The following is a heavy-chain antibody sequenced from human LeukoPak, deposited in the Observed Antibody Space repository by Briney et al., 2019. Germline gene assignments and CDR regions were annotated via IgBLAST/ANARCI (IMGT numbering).Heavy chain of an antibody. V-gene: IGHV1-18*01. J-gene: IGHJ4*02. CDR2: ISAYNGNT. D-gene: IGHD3-3*01. CDR1: GYTFTIYG. CDR3: ARDEGDYDFWSGSGPVRYFDY. Sequence: GASVKVSFKASGYTFTIYGISWVRQAPGQGREGMGWISAYNGNTNYAQKLQGRVTMTTDTSTSTAYMELRSLRSDDTAVYYCARDEGDYDFWSGSGPVRYFDYWGQGTLVTVSS.